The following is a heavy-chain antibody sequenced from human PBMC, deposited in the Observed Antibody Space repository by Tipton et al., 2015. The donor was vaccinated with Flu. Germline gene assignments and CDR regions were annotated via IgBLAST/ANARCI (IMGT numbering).Heavy chain of an antibody. J-gene: IGHJ4*02. Sequence: TLSLTCTVSGGSLSSFYWSWIRQPAGKGLEWIGRIYSSGSTKYSPAFKSRVTLSVDTSKNQFSLNLSSVTASDTAVYYCARGPEQWLVNPHYFDYWGQGTLVTVSS. CDR1: GGSLSSFY. D-gene: IGHD6-19*01. CDR2: IYSSGST. CDR3: ARGPEQWLVNPHYFDY. V-gene: IGHV4-4*07.